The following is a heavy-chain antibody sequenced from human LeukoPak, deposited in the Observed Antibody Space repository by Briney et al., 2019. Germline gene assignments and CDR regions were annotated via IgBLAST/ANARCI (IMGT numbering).Heavy chain of an antibody. D-gene: IGHD3-9*01. Sequence: GGSLRLSCAASGFTFSSYWMHWVRQDPGKGLVWVSRIKSDGSITSYADSVKGRFTISRDNSKNTLYLQMNSLRAEDTAVYYCAAQYDILTGYYGNFDYWGQGTLVTVSS. J-gene: IGHJ4*02. CDR3: AAQYDILTGYYGNFDY. CDR1: GFTFSSYW. CDR2: IKSDGSIT. V-gene: IGHV3-74*01.